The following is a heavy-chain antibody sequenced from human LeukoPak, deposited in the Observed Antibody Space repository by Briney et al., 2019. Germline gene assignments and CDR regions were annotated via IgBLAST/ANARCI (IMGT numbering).Heavy chain of an antibody. CDR1: GFTFSSYS. CDR3: ARGTLGSGRVPRNWFDP. V-gene: IGHV3-48*04. Sequence: PGGSLRLSCAASGFTFSSYSMNWVRQAPGKGLEWVSYISSSGSTIYYADSVKGRFTISRDNAKNSLYLQMNSLRAEDTAVYYCARGTLGSGRVPRNWFDPWGQGTLVTVSS. CDR2: ISSSGSTI. J-gene: IGHJ5*02. D-gene: IGHD3-10*01.